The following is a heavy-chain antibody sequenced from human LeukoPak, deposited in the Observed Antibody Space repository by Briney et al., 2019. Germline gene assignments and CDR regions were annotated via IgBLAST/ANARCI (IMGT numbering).Heavy chain of an antibody. V-gene: IGHV7-4-1*02. J-gene: IGHJ5*02. CDR2: INTNTGNP. D-gene: IGHD3-10*01. CDR3: AGGSGSYYSGFDP. CDR1: GYTFTTYA. Sequence: ASVKVSCKASGYTFTTYAMNWVRQAPGQGLEWMGRINTNTGNPTYDQGFTGRFVFSLDTSVSTAYLQISSLKAEDTAVYYCAGGSGSYYSGFDPWGQGTLVTVSS.